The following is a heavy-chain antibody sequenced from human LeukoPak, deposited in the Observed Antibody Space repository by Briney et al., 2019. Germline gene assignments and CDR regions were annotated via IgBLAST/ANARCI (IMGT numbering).Heavy chain of an antibody. CDR1: GGSISSSRYC. Sequence: SETLSLSCTVSGGSISSSRYCWGWIREPPGKGLEWIGSIYCSGSNYYNPSLRGRVTISVETSKNQFSLKLSSVTAADTAVCYCASDFDYWGQGTLVTVSS. CDR3: ASDFDY. V-gene: IGHV4-39*01. CDR2: IYCSGSN. J-gene: IGHJ4*02.